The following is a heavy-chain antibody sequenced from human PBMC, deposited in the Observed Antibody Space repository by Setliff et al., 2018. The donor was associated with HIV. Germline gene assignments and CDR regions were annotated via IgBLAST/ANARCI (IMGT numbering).Heavy chain of an antibody. CDR3: ASEAWTSYRSSSGYYYYYMDV. CDR2: LFCTGST. D-gene: IGHD6-6*01. J-gene: IGHJ6*03. V-gene: IGHV4-39*07. CDR1: GDSITSRNYH. Sequence: SETLSLTCAVSGDSITSRNYHWDWVRQPPGKGLEWIGRLFCTGSTSCNPSLKSRVTISVDTSKNQFSLKLSSVTAADTAVYYCASEAWTSYRSSSGYYYYYMDVWGKGTTVTVSS.